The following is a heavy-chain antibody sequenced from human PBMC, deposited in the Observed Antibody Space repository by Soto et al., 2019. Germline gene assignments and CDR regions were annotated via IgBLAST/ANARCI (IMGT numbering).Heavy chain of an antibody. CDR2: IYYRGST. CDR1: GGSLSSYY. CDR3: ARRYRSAFAI. J-gene: IGHJ3*02. D-gene: IGHD3-16*02. Sequence: PSETLSLTCTVSGGSLSSYYWSWIRQPPGKGLEWIGYIYYRGSTNYNPSLKSRVTISVDTSKNQFSLKLTSVTAADTAVYYCARRYRSAFAICGQGTMVTVSS. V-gene: IGHV4-59*01.